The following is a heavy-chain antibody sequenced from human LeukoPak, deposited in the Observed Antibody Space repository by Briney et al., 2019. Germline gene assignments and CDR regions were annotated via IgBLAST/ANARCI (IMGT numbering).Heavy chain of an antibody. J-gene: IGHJ3*02. CDR1: GFTFSSYW. V-gene: IGHV3-7*01. Sequence: GGSLRLSCAASGFTFSSYWMSWVRQAPGKGLEWVANIKQDGSEKYYVDSVKGRFTISRDNAKNSLYLQMNSLRAEDTAVYYCTRQKMATLSHDGFDIWAQGTMVTVSS. CDR3: TRQKMATLSHDGFDI. D-gene: IGHD5-24*01. CDR2: IKQDGSEK.